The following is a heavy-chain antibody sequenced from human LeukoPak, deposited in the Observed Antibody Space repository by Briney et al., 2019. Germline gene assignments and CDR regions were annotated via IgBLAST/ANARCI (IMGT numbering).Heavy chain of an antibody. CDR2: IYYSGST. CDR1: GGSISSSTYY. J-gene: IGHJ3*02. V-gene: IGHV4-39*01. Sequence: PSETLSLTCTASGGSISSSTYYWGWIRQPPGKGLEWIGSIYYSGSTYYNPSLKSRVTISVDTSKNQFSLKLSSVTAADTAVYYCASPSPYYYDSSGYYLWAFDIWGQGTMVTVSS. CDR3: ASPSPYYYDSSGYYLWAFDI. D-gene: IGHD3-22*01.